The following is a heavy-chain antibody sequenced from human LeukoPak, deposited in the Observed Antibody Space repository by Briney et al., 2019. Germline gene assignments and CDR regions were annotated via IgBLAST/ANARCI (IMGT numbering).Heavy chain of an antibody. D-gene: IGHD6-19*01. CDR1: GYTFTGYY. Sequence: RGASVKVFCKASGYTFTGYYLHWMRQAPGQGLEWMGWINGNSGDTNYAQKFQGRVTMTRDTSISTAYMDLIRLTSDDTAVYYCVRVAVTGIAYFQYWGQGTLVTVPS. CDR2: INGNSGDT. CDR3: VRVAVTGIAYFQY. J-gene: IGHJ1*01. V-gene: IGHV1-2*02.